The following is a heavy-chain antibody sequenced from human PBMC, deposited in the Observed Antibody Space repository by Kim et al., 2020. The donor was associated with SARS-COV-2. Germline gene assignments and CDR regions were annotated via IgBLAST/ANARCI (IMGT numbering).Heavy chain of an antibody. CDR2: GTT. J-gene: IGHJ4*02. CDR3: ARGQGGG. D-gene: IGHD3-16*01. Sequence: GTTGYAQKFQGRVTMTRNTSISTAYMELSSLRAEDTAVYYCARGQGGGWGQGTLVTVSS. V-gene: IGHV1-8*01.